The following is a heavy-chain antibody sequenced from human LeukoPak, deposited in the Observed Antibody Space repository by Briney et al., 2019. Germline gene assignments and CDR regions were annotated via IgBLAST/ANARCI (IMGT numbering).Heavy chain of an antibody. J-gene: IGHJ5*02. V-gene: IGHV3-23*01. CDR1: GFTFSSYA. CDR3: AKDLVSSGWSSSLFDP. Sequence: GGALRLSCAASGFTFSSYAMNWVRQAPGKGLEWVSGISSSSDRMYYADSVKGRFTISRDNSKNTLYLQMNSLRAEDTAVYYCAKDLVSSGWSSSLFDPWGQGTLVTVSS. D-gene: IGHD6-19*01. CDR2: ISSSSDRM.